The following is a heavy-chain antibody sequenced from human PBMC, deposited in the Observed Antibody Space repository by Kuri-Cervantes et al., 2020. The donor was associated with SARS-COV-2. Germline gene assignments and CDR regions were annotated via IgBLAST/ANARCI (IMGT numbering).Heavy chain of an antibody. CDR3: ARHPPEYYSLYYFDY. CDR2: IYYSGST. J-gene: IGHJ4*02. CDR1: GGSISSSSYY. D-gene: IGHD3-10*01. V-gene: IGHV4-39*01. Sequence: ESLKISCTVSGGSISSSSYYWGWIRQPPGKGLEWIGSIYYSGSTYYNPSLKSRVTISVDTSKNQFSLKLSSVTAADTAVYYCARHPPEYYSLYYFDYWGQGTLATVSS.